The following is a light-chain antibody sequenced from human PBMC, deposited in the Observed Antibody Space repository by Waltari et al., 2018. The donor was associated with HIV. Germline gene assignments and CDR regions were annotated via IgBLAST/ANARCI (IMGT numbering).Light chain of an antibody. J-gene: IGKJ2*01. Sequence: EIVMTQSPATLSVSPGERATLSCRASQRVSSNLAWYQQKPGQAPRLLIYGASTRATGIPARFSGSGSGTEFTLTISGLQSEDFAVYFCQQYSNWPPNTFGQGTKLEIK. CDR1: QRVSSN. V-gene: IGKV3-15*01. CDR2: GAS. CDR3: QQYSNWPPNT.